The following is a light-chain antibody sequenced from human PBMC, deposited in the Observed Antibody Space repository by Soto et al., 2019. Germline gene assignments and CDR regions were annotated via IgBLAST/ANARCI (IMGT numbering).Light chain of an antibody. J-gene: IGKJ1*01. Sequence: DIQMTQSPSSLSASVGARVPITCRASQSISSYLNWYQQKPGKAPKLLIYAASSLQSGVPSRFSGSGSETEFTLTISGLQPGDSATYYCQQYNSYSPTFGQGTKVDIK. CDR1: QSISSY. CDR2: AAS. V-gene: IGKV1-5*01. CDR3: QQYNSYSPT.